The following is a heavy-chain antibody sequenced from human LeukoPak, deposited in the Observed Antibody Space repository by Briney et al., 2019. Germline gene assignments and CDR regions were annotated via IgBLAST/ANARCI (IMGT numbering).Heavy chain of an antibody. CDR3: ARGYCSSPRCSSIGYFDL. CDR2: IYYRGST. D-gene: IGHD2-2*01. V-gene: IGHV4-39*01. CDR1: GGSISSSSYY. Sequence: SETLSLTCTVSGGSISSSSYYWGWIRQPPGKGLEWIGSIYYRGSTYYNPSLKSRVTISVDTSKNQFSLKLSSVTAADTSVNYCARGYCSSPRCSSIGYFDLWGRGTLVTVSS. J-gene: IGHJ2*01.